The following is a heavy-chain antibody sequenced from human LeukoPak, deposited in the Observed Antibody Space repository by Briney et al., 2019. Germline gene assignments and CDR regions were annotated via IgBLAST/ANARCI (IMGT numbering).Heavy chain of an antibody. J-gene: IGHJ3*01. D-gene: IGHD6-19*01. Sequence: ALRLSCAASGFSFSSYGMHGVRQAPGKGLEWVAVISYDGSNKFYADSVKGRFTISRDNSKNTLYLQMNSLRAEDTAVYYCAKLGYSSGWYDFQIDAFDFWGQGTMVTVSS. CDR2: ISYDGSNK. CDR1: GFSFSSYG. CDR3: AKLGYSSGWYDFQIDAFDF. V-gene: IGHV3-30*18.